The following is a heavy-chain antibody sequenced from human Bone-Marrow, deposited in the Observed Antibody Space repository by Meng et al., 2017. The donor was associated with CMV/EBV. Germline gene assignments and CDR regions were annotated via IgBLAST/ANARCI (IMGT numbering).Heavy chain of an antibody. V-gene: IGHV3-11*04. CDR1: GFTFSDYY. J-gene: IGHJ4*02. CDR3: ARVVTRVRGVITPNFDY. CDR2: ISGSGSTI. D-gene: IGHD3-10*01. Sequence: GESLKISCAASGFTFSDYYMSWIRQAPGKGLEWISYISGSGSTIYYADSVKGRFTISRDNAKNSLYLQINSLRAEDTAVYYCARVVTRVRGVITPNFDYWGQGSLVTVSS.